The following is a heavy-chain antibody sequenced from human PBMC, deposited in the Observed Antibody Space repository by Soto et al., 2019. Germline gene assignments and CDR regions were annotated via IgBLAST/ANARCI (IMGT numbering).Heavy chain of an antibody. CDR3: ASPRQGNYDFLSGYYALDY. CDR2: FYYTGGT. Sequence: SETLSLTCTVSVASISSSRSCWGWVRQPPGKGLEWIVSFYYTGGTYSTYYNPSLKSRVTISVDTSKSQFSLNLRSVTAADTAVYYCASPRQGNYDFLSGYYALDYWGQGTLVTVSS. V-gene: IGHV4-39*01. CDR1: VASISSSRSC. D-gene: IGHD3-3*01. J-gene: IGHJ4*02.